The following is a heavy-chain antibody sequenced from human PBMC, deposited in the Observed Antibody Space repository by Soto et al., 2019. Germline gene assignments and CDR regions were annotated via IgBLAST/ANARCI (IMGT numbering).Heavy chain of an antibody. CDR3: ARLGKSTWFDP. CDR1: GGSISSSSYY. V-gene: IGHV4-39*01. Sequence: PSETLSLTCTVSGGSISSSSYYWGWIRQPPGKGLEWIGSIYYSGSTYYNPSLKSRVTISVDTSKNQFSLKLSSVTAADTAVYYCARLGKSTWFDPWGQGTLVTVSS. D-gene: IGHD6-13*01. J-gene: IGHJ5*02. CDR2: IYYSGST.